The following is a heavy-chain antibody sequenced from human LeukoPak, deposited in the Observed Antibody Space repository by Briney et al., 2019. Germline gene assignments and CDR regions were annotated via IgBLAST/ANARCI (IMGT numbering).Heavy chain of an antibody. CDR2: INHSGST. V-gene: IGHV4-34*01. Sequence: SETLSLTCAVYGGSFSGYYWSWIRQPPGKGLEWIGEINHSGSTNYNPSLKSRVTISVDTSKNQFSLKLSSVTAADTAVYYCARLGYYYGSGSYWDWGQGTLVTVSS. CDR3: ARLGYYYGSGSYWD. D-gene: IGHD3-10*01. CDR1: GGSFSGYY. J-gene: IGHJ4*02.